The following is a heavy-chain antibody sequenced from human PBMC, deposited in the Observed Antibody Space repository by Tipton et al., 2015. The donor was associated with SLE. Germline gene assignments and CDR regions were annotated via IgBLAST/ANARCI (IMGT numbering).Heavy chain of an antibody. CDR3: AGAWQGYCSGGTCYVLDY. V-gene: IGHV4-39*07. J-gene: IGHJ4*02. CDR2: IFYSGNT. Sequence: PGLVKPSETLSLSCVVSGDSIRASGAYYWGWIRQPPGKGLEWIGSIFYSGNTFYNPSLKSRVTISLDTSKNQFSLKLRSVTAADTAVYYCAGAWQGYCSGGTCYVLDYWGQGTLVTVSS. D-gene: IGHD2-15*01. CDR1: GDSIRASGAYY.